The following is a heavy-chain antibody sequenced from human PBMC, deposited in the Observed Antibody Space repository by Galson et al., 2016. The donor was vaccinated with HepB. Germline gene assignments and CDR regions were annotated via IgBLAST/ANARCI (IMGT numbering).Heavy chain of an antibody. CDR2: VHYTEGS. Sequence: SETLSLTCTVSGDSVSDSYCNWVRQPPGKGLEWIWNVHYTEGSIYNPSLKGRGSITMDSSKNQFSLSLRSVTSADTAVYYCVTGRGWLPDYWGQGIHVTVSS. V-gene: IGHV4-59*02. CDR1: GDSVSDSY. CDR3: VTGRGWLPDY. J-gene: IGHJ4*02. D-gene: IGHD5-24*01.